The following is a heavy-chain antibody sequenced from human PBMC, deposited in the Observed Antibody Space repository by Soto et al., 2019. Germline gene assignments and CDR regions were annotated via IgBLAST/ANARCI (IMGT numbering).Heavy chain of an antibody. D-gene: IGHD6-19*01. V-gene: IGHV3-30-3*01. CDR3: ARDRHIAVAGTFYY. Sequence: QVQLVESGGGVVQPGRSLRLSCAASGFTFSTYAIHWVRQAPGKGLEWVAVISPDGSNKYHADSVKGRFTISRDNSKNTLYLQMNSLRADDTAVYYRARDRHIAVAGTFYYWGQGTLVTVSS. J-gene: IGHJ4*02. CDR2: ISPDGSNK. CDR1: GFTFSTYA.